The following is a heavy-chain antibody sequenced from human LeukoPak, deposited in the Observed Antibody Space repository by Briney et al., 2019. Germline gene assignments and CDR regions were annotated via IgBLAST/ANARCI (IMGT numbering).Heavy chain of an antibody. J-gene: IGHJ6*03. CDR3: ARSKAFGELLRYYYYYYMDV. V-gene: IGHV3-21*01. Sequence: PGGSLRLSCAASGFTFSSYGMSWVRQAPGKGLEWVSAIETGGASTYYADSVKGRFTISRDNAKNSLYLQMNSLRAEDTAVYYCARSKAFGELLRYYYYYYMDVWGKGTTVTVSS. CDR1: GFTFSSYG. D-gene: IGHD3-10*01. CDR2: IETGGAST.